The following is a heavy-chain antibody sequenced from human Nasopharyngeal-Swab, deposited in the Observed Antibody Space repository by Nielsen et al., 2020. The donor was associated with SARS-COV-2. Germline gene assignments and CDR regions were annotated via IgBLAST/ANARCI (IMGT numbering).Heavy chain of an antibody. V-gene: IGHV3-48*04. CDR3: ARDGYSSSWTLFAEYFQH. CDR1: GFTFGSYA. J-gene: IGHJ1*01. CDR2: ISSSSSTI. Sequence: GGSLRLSCAASGFTFGSYAMTWVRQAPGKGLEWVSYISSSSSTIYYADSVKGRFTISRDNAKNSLYLQMNSLRAEDTAVYYCARDGYSSSWTLFAEYFQHWGQGTLVTVSS. D-gene: IGHD6-13*01.